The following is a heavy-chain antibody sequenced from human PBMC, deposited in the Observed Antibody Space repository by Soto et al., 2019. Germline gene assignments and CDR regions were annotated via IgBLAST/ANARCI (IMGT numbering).Heavy chain of an antibody. V-gene: IGHV1-69*13. J-gene: IGHJ4*02. CDR3: ASLRYSSGSPSH. CDR2: IIPIFGTA. CDR1: GGTFSSYA. D-gene: IGHD6-19*01. Sequence: ASVKVSCKASGGTFSSYAISWVRQAPGQGLEWMGGIIPIFGTANYAQKFQGRVTITADESTSTAYMELSSLRSEDTAVYYCASLRYSSGSPSHWGQGTLVTVSS.